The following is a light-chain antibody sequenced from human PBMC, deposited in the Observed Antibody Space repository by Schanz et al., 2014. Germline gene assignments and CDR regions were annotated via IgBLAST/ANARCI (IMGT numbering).Light chain of an antibody. J-gene: IGKJ1*01. V-gene: IGKV3D-20*02. CDR1: QSVTSDF. CDR2: GAS. Sequence: IVLTQSPGILSLSPGERAALSCRASQSVTSDFLAWYQQKPGQAPRLLIHGASRRATGIPDRFSGSGSGTDFTLTISRLEPEDFAVYYCQQRSNWWTFGQGTKVEIK. CDR3: QQRSNWWT.